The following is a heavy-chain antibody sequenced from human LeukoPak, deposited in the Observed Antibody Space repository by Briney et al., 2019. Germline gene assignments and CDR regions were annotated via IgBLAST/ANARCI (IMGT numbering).Heavy chain of an antibody. CDR1: GGTFSSYA. CDR3: ARDTNQLTYNDY. D-gene: IGHD4/OR15-4a*01. V-gene: IGHV1-69*13. J-gene: IGHJ4*02. Sequence: GASVKVSCKASGGTFSSYAISWVRQAPGQGLEWMGGIIPIFGTANYAQKFQGRVTITADESTSTAYMELSSLRSEDTAVYYCARDTNQLTYNDYWGQGTLVTVSS. CDR2: IIPIFGTA.